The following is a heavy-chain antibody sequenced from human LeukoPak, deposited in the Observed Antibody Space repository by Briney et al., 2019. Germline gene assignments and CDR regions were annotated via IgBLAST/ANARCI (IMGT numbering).Heavy chain of an antibody. Sequence: GGSLRLSCAASGFTFTNAWMSWVRQAPGKGLEWVGLIKGKTDGGTTDYTAPVKGRFTISRDDSKNTLYLQMNSLKTEDTAVYFCTTVRRGYYFNYWGQGNLVTVSS. CDR2: IKGKTDGGTT. J-gene: IGHJ4*02. CDR1: GFTFTNAW. V-gene: IGHV3-15*01. CDR3: TTVRRGYYFNY.